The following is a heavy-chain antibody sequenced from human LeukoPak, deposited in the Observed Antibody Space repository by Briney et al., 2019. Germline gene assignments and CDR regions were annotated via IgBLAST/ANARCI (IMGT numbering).Heavy chain of an antibody. CDR2: INSDGSNT. J-gene: IGHJ6*02. CDR3: VRGIQSWFNGMDV. Sequence: GGSLRLSCAASGFTFSSYAMHWVRQAPGKGLVWVSRINSDGSNTRYADSVKGRFTVSRDNAKNTLFLQMNSLRTEDTAVYYCVRGIQSWFNGMDVWGQGTTVTVSS. CDR1: GFTFSSYA. D-gene: IGHD3-10*01. V-gene: IGHV3-74*01.